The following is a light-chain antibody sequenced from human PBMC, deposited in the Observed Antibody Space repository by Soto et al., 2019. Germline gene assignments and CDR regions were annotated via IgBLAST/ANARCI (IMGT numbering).Light chain of an antibody. Sequence: EVVLTQSPGTLSLSPGERATLSCRASQPIDRKFLAWYQQKPGQAPRLLIHGASTRATGVPDRFSGSGSERDFSLTISSLEPEDFAVYFCQRFDASPFTFGGGTKVEIK. V-gene: IGKV3-20*01. CDR1: QPIDRKF. CDR3: QRFDASPFT. J-gene: IGKJ4*01. CDR2: GAS.